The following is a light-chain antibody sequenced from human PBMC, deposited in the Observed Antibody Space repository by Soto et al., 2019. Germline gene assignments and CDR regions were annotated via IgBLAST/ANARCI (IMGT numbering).Light chain of an antibody. Sequence: IHMTHSPSSLSASVLYRITITCRASQDISNYLAWYQQKPGKVPKLLIYSASTLQSGVPSRFSGSGSGTDFTLTISSLQPEDVATYFCQKYNSALTFGQGTRLEIK. CDR3: QKYNSALT. J-gene: IGKJ5*01. CDR2: SAS. V-gene: IGKV1-27*01. CDR1: QDISNY.